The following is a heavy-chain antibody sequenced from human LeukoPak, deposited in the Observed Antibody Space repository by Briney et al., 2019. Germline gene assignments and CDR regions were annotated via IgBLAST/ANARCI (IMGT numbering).Heavy chain of an antibody. CDR1: GLTFSDYY. J-gene: IGHJ3*02. CDR3: ATPRVDDAFDI. V-gene: IGHV3-11*01. Sequence: GGSLRLSCAASGLTFSDYYMSWIRQAPGKGLEWVSYISSSGSTIYYADSVKGRFTISRDNAKNSLYLQMNSLRAEDTAVYCCATPRVDDAFDIWGQGTMVTVSS. CDR2: ISSSGSTI.